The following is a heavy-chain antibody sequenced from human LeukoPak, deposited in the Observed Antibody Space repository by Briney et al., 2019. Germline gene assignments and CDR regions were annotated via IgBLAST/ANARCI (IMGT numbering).Heavy chain of an antibody. Sequence: SETLSLTCNVSGDSIRSDYWSWIRQPPGKGLEWIGHIYYSGSTNYNPSLKSRVTISVDASKNHFSLKVSSVTAADTAVYYCAKDRGTFRYYYYMDVWGKGTTVTISS. J-gene: IGHJ6*03. CDR3: AKDRGTFRYYYYMDV. V-gene: IGHV4-59*01. CDR1: GDSIRSDY. CDR2: IYYSGST. D-gene: IGHD3-16*01.